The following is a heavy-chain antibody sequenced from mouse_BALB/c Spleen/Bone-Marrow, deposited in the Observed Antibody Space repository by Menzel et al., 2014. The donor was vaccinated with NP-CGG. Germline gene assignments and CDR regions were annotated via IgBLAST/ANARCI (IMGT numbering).Heavy chain of an antibody. CDR3: ARYYCGTRYFFDY. CDR2: IDPANGNT. D-gene: IGHD1-1*01. J-gene: IGHJ2*01. V-gene: IGHV14-3*02. Sequence: VQLKESGAELVKPGPSVKLPCTASGFNIKDTYMHWVKQRPEQGLEWIGRIDPANGNTRNDPKFQGKATITADTSSNTAYLQLSSLASEHTAVYYCARYYCGTRYFFDYWGQGTTLTGSS. CDR1: GFNIKDTY.